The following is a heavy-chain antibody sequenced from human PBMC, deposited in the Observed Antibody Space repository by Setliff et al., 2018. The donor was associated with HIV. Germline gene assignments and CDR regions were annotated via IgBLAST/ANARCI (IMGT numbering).Heavy chain of an antibody. J-gene: IGHJ4*02. CDR3: ATDCAVVGGTGSLDS. V-gene: IGHV3-7*05. Sequence: PGGSLRLSCAASGFTFSTYWMSWVRQAPGKGLEWVANIKQDGSEQNYMDSVKGRFTISRDNAKNSLYLQMNSLRVEDTAVYYCATDCAVVGGTGSLDSWGQGTLVPVSS. CDR2: IKQDGSEQ. D-gene: IGHD1-26*01. CDR1: GFTFSTYW.